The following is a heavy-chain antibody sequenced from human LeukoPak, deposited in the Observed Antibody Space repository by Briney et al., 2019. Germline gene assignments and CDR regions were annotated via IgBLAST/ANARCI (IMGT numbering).Heavy chain of an antibody. CDR1: GFTFSSYG. CDR2: IRYDASNK. D-gene: IGHD5-24*01. J-gene: IGHJ6*03. V-gene: IGHV3-30*02. CDR3: AKDQENMDV. Sequence: GGSLRLSCAASGFTFSSYGMHWVRQAPGKGLEWVAFIRYDASNKYYADSVKGRFTISRDNSKNTLYLQMNSLRAEDTAVYYCAKDQENMDVWGKGTTVTISS.